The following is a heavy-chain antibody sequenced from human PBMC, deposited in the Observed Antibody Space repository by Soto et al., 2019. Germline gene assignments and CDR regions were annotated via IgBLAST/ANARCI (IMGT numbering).Heavy chain of an antibody. J-gene: IGHJ3*02. Sequence: QLQLQESGSGLVKPSQTLSLTCAVSGGSISSGGYSWSWIRQPPGKGLEWIGYIYHSGSTYYNPSRKSRVTISVDRSKNQFSLKLSSVTAADTAVYYCARGLGSSPSEDAFDIWGQGTMVTVSS. D-gene: IGHD1-26*01. CDR2: IYHSGST. CDR1: GGSISSGGYS. CDR3: ARGLGSSPSEDAFDI. V-gene: IGHV4-30-2*01.